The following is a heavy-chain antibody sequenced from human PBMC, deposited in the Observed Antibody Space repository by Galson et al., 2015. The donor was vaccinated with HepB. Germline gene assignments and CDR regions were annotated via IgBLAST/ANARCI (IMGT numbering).Heavy chain of an antibody. D-gene: IGHD3-3*01. CDR2: TYYRSKWYN. CDR3: ARGEWQDFDY. CDR1: GDSVSNNRAT. Sequence: AISGDSVSNNRATWNWIRQSPSRGLEWLGRTYYRSKWYNDYAASVKSRININPDTSKNQFSLQLNSVSPEDTAVYYCARGEWQDFDYWGQGTLVIVSS. V-gene: IGHV6-1*01. J-gene: IGHJ4*02.